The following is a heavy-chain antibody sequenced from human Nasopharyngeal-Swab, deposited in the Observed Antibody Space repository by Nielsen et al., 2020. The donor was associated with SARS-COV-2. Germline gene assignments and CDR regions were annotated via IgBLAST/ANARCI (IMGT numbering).Heavy chain of an antibody. V-gene: IGHV3-7*01. Sequence: GGSLRLSCAASGFTFSSYWMSWVRQAPGKGLEWVANIKKDGSEKYYVDSVKGRFTISRDNAKNSLYLQMNSLRAEDTAVYYCARGFGSGCFDIWGQGTMVTVSS. D-gene: IGHD6-25*01. CDR3: ARGFGSGCFDI. J-gene: IGHJ3*02. CDR2: IKKDGSEK. CDR1: GFTFSSYW.